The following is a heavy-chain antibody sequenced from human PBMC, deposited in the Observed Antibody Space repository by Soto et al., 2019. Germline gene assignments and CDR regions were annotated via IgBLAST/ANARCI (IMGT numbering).Heavy chain of an antibody. Sequence: QVQLVESGGGVVQPGKSLRLSCAASGFTFSNYGMHWVRQAPGKGLEWVAVISYDGASVYYADSVEGRFIVSRDKSKNTLYLQVNSLRTEDTAVYYCAKSVVDSSGWYRSGLGDWGQGTLVTVSS. CDR2: ISYDGASV. V-gene: IGHV3-30*18. CDR3: AKSVVDSSGWYRSGLGD. J-gene: IGHJ4*02. D-gene: IGHD6-19*01. CDR1: GFTFSNYG.